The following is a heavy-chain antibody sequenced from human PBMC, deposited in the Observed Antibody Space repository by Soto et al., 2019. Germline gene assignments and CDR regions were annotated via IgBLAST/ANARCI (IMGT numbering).Heavy chain of an antibody. J-gene: IGHJ4*02. CDR3: ARCGGSGTYCYYFEY. CDR1: AFTVSSNF. D-gene: IGHD3-10*01. V-gene: IGHV3-66*01. CDR2: IYSGGST. Sequence: EVQLVESGGGLDQPGGSLRLSCAASAFTVSSNFMSWVRQAPGKGLEWVSVIYSGGSTYYADSVKVRFTISRDNSKNTLYLQMNSLRAEDTAVYYCARCGGSGTYCYYFEYWGQGTLVTVSS.